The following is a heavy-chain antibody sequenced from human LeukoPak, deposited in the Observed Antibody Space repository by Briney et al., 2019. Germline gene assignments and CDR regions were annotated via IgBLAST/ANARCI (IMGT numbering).Heavy chain of an antibody. D-gene: IGHD2-21*01. Sequence: SQTLSLTCAVYGGSFRGYYWSWIRQPPGKGLEGIGEINHSGSTNYNPSLKSRVTISVDTSKNQFSLKLSSVTAADTAVYYCASLAYCGGDCADAFDIWGQGTMVTVSS. CDR1: GGSFRGYY. CDR2: INHSGST. J-gene: IGHJ3*02. V-gene: IGHV4-34*01. CDR3: ASLAYCGGDCADAFDI.